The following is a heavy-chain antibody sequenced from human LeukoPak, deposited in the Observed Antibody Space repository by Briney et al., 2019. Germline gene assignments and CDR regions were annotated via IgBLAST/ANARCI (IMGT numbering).Heavy chain of an antibody. D-gene: IGHD2-2*01. V-gene: IGHV1-2*02. Sequence: ASVKVSCKASEYTFTGYYMHWVRQAPGQGLEWMGWINPNSGGTNYAQKFQGRVTMTRDTSISTAYMELSRLRSDDTAVYYCARDDTDIVVVPAAARPLWFDPWGQGTLVTVSS. CDR1: EYTFTGYY. CDR2: INPNSGGT. J-gene: IGHJ5*02. CDR3: ARDDTDIVVVPAAARPLWFDP.